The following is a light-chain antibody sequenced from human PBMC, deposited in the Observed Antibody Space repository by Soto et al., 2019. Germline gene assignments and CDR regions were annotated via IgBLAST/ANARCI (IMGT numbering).Light chain of an antibody. V-gene: IGLV1-40*01. CDR3: QDYDRRKSGSV. Sequence: QSVLTQPPSVSGAPGQRVTISCAGSTSNIGVYDVHWYQQLPGTAPKLLIYGNNHRPSGVPDRFSGSKSGTSASLAITGLQAEDEADYYCQDYDRRKSGSVFGGGTKLTVL. CDR1: TSNIGVYD. J-gene: IGLJ3*02. CDR2: GNN.